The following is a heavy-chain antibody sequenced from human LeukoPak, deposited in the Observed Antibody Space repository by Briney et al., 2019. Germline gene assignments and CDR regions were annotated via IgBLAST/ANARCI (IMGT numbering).Heavy chain of an antibody. J-gene: IGHJ5*02. CDR3: AKSPSGRGGYNWFDL. CDR2: VYTSGST. D-gene: IGHD3-10*01. CDR1: GGSISGYY. Sequence: SETLSLTCTVSGGSISGYYWSWLRHPAGKGLEWIGRVYTSGSTIYNPSLKSRVPMSTDTSKNQFSLNLSSVTAADTAVYYCAKSPSGRGGYNWFDLWGQGTLVTVSS. V-gene: IGHV4-4*07.